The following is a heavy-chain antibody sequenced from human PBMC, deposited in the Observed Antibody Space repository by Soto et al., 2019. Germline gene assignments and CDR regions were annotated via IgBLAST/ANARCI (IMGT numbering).Heavy chain of an antibody. Sequence: SETLSLTCTVSGGSISSYYWNWIRQPPWKGLEWIGDIYYGGGTNYNPSLKSRVTLSVDTSKNQFSLKLSSVTAADTAVYYCASQYYYGSSGSQAFDYWGQGTRGTVSS. J-gene: IGHJ4*02. V-gene: IGHV4-59*01. CDR1: GGSISSYY. D-gene: IGHD3-22*01. CDR3: ASQYYYGSSGSQAFDY. CDR2: IYYGGGT.